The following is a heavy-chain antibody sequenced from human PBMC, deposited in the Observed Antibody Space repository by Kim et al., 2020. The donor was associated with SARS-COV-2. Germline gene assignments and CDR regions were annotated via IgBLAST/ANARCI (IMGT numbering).Heavy chain of an antibody. CDR3: ARANALDI. CDR1: GDSVSSGY. J-gene: IGHJ3*02. V-gene: IGHV4-59*02. CDR2: IYYSGTT. Sequence: SETLSLTCTVSGDSVSSGYWSWIRQPPGKGLEWIGYIYYSGTTNYNPSLESRVTISLDASKNQFSLQLTSVAAADTAAYYCARANALDIWGPGIMVTVSS.